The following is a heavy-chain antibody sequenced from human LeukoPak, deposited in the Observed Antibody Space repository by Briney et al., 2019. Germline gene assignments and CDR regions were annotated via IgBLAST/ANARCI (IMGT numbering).Heavy chain of an antibody. Sequence: ASVKVSCKASGYTFTGYYMHWVRQAPGQGLEWMGRINPNSGGTNYAQKLQGRVTMTTDTSTSTAYMELRSLRSDDTAVYYCARDLEYYDSSGPPTRYNWFDPWGQGTLVTVSS. J-gene: IGHJ5*02. D-gene: IGHD3-22*01. CDR1: GYTFTGYY. CDR2: INPNSGGT. V-gene: IGHV1-2*06. CDR3: ARDLEYYDSSGPPTRYNWFDP.